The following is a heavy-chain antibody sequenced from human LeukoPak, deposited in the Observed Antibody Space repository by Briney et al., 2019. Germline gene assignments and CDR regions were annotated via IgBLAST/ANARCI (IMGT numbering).Heavy chain of an antibody. CDR2: INTDGSST. V-gene: IGHV3-74*01. CDR1: GFTFTSYW. J-gene: IGHJ4*02. Sequence: GGSLRLSCAASGFTFTSYWMHWVRQAPGKGLVWVSRINTDGSSTSYADSVKGRFTISRDNAKNTLYLQMNSLRAEDTAVYYCARDTYDSSGYYYEPFDYWGQGTLVTVSS. CDR3: ARDTYDSSGYYYEPFDY. D-gene: IGHD3-22*01.